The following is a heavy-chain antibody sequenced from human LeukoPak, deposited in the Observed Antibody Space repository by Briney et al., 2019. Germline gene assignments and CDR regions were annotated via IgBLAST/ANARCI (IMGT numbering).Heavy chain of an antibody. CDR1: GFTFSDYE. CDR2: ISSSGSTI. D-gene: IGHD3-22*01. CDR3: ARESDDSSGYYYRRLHYFDY. Sequence: PGGSLRLPCAASGFTFSDYEMNWVRQAPGKGLEWVSYISSSGSTIYYADSVKGRFTISRDNAKNSLYLQMNSLRAEDTAIYYCARESDDSSGYYYRRLHYFDYWGQGTLVTVSS. V-gene: IGHV3-48*03. J-gene: IGHJ4*02.